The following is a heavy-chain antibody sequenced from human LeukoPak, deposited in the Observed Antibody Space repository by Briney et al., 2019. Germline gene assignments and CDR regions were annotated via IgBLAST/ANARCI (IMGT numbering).Heavy chain of an antibody. V-gene: IGHV3-48*04. D-gene: IGHD4-11*01. CDR1: GFIFSDYG. J-gene: IGHJ1*01. CDR2: ISGSGRTI. Sequence: GGSLRLSCAASGFIFSDYGMNWVRQAPGKGLEWLSFISGSGRTIYYADSVKGRFTISRDNTKKSLYLQMNSLRAEDTAVYYCARGIRDYNDQLGYFQHWGQGTLVTVSS. CDR3: ARGIRDYNDQLGYFQH.